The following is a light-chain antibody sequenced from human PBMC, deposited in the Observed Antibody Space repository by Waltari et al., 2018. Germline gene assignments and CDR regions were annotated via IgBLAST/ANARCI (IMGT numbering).Light chain of an antibody. CDR2: ADR. J-gene: IGLJ2*01. Sequence: QSALTQPASVSGSPGQSITISCTGTSSDVGSYKLVSWYQQHPGKAPRPMIYADRNRPPGSSNRFSGSKAGNTASLTISGLQAEDEAAYYCCSYAGSSTVKFGEGTYLTVL. CDR1: SSDVGSYKL. V-gene: IGLV2-23*01. CDR3: CSYAGSSTVK.